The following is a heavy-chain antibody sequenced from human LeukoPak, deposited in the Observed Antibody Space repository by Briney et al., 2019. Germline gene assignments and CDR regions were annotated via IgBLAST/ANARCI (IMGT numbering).Heavy chain of an antibody. CDR2: INHSGST. J-gene: IGHJ6*02. CDR1: GGSFSGYY. Sequence: PAETLSLTCAVYGGSFSGYYWSWVRQPPGKGLEWIGEINHSGSTNYNPSLKRRVTISADTSKNQFSLKLSSVTAADTAVYYCARGEYLSYGMDVWGQGTTVTVSS. D-gene: IGHD2-2*01. V-gene: IGHV4-34*01. CDR3: ARGEYLSYGMDV.